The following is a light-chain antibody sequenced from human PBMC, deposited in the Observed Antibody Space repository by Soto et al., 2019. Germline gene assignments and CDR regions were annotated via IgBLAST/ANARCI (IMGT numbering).Light chain of an antibody. CDR3: QSYDGGLVT. CDR2: GAS. V-gene: IGKV1-27*01. CDR1: QGISKS. J-gene: IGKJ1*01. Sequence: DIQMDQSPSSLSASVGDRVTITCRASQGISKSLAWYQQKPGEVPKLLIYGASTLQSGAPSRFSGSGSGTGFTLTFSLLHPEDVATYYFQSYDGGLVTFGQGTKVAI.